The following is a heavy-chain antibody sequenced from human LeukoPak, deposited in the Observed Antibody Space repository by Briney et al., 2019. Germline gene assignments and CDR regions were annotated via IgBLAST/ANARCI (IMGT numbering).Heavy chain of an antibody. D-gene: IGHD2-2*01. CDR3: AKDVSGCSATSCYGMDV. CDR2: ISWSGEYT. V-gene: IGHV3-43*01. J-gene: IGHJ6*02. CDR1: GFTFNEYT. Sequence: PGGSLRLSCAASGFTFNEYTMHWVRQVPGKGLEWVALISWSGEYTFYGDSVKGRFTISRDNSKSSLYLQMNSLTSDDSALYYCAKDVSGCSATSCYGMDVWVQGTTVTVSS.